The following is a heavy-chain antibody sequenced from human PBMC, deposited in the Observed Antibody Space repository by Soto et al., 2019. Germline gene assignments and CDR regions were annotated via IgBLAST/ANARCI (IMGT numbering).Heavy chain of an antibody. J-gene: IGHJ4*02. CDR2: ISWNSGSI. V-gene: IGHV3-9*01. D-gene: IGHD4-17*01. CDR3: AKDMHYGGNSALDY. Sequence: ESGGGLVQPGRSLRLSCAASGFTFDDYAMHWVRQAPGKGLEWVSGISWNSGSIGYADSVKGRFTISRDNAKNSLYLQMNSLRAEDTALYYCAKDMHYGGNSALDYWGQGTLVTVSS. CDR1: GFTFDDYA.